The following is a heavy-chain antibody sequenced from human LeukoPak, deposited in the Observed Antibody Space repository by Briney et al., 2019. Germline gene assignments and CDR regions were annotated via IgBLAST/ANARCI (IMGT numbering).Heavy chain of an antibody. CDR1: GFSFSDYG. CDR2: IWFDGSNQ. J-gene: IGHJ4*02. CDR3: ARDDVRVLFDH. V-gene: IGHV3-33*01. D-gene: IGHD3-10*02. Sequence: PGGSLRLSCAASGFSFSDYGFHWVRQAPGKGLEWLSLIWFDGSNQYYADSVKGRFTISRDNSKNMVYLQMNSLRADDTAVYYCARDDVRVLFDHWGQGTLVTVSS.